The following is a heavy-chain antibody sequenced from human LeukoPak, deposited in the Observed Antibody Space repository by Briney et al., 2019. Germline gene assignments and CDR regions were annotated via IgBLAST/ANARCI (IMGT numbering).Heavy chain of an antibody. Sequence: GGSLRLSCAASGFTFSSYAMSWVRQAPGKGLEWVSAISGSGGSTYYADSVKGRFTISRDNSKNTLYLQMNSLRAEDTAVYYCAKAVSKYQLSPSPWDYYGMDVWGQGTTVTVSS. CDR1: GFTFSSYA. J-gene: IGHJ6*02. CDR2: ISGSGGST. D-gene: IGHD2-2*01. CDR3: AKAVSKYQLSPSPWDYYGMDV. V-gene: IGHV3-23*01.